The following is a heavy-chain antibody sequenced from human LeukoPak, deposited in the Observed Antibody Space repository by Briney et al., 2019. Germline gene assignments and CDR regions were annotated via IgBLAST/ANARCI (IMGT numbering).Heavy chain of an antibody. D-gene: IGHD3-22*01. CDR3: AREGSIYYYDSSGYLGY. J-gene: IGHJ4*02. CDR1: GDSTSSGPYF. V-gene: IGHV4-61*02. CDR2: IYSGGRT. Sequence: PSQTLSLTCTVSGDSTSSGPYFWSWIRQPAGKGLEWFGRIYSGGRTTYNPSLKSRVTISVDTSKNQFSLKLSSVTAADTAVYYCAREGSIYYYDSSGYLGYWGQGTLVTVSS.